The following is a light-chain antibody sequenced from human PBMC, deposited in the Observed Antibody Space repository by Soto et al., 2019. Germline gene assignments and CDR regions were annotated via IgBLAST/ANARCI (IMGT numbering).Light chain of an antibody. J-gene: IGLJ2*01. CDR3: SSYTSNSTLV. Sequence: QSVLTQPASVSGSPGQSIAISCTGTSSDVGGYNYVSWYQQHPGKAPKLMIYYVSNRPSGVSNRFSGSKSGNTASLTISGLQAEDEADYYCSSYTSNSTLVFGGGTKLTVL. CDR1: SSDVGGYNY. V-gene: IGLV2-14*01. CDR2: YVS.